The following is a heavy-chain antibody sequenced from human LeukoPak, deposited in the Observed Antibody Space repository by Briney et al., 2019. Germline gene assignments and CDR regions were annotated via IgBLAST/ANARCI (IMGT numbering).Heavy chain of an antibody. CDR3: ARERSTICCSSACDY. CDR2: IKQDGSEK. J-gene: IGHJ4*02. CDR1: GFTFSSYW. V-gene: IGHV3-7*01. D-gene: IGHD2-2*01. Sequence: PGGSLRLSCAASGFTFSSYWMSWVRQAPGKGLEWVANIKQDGSEKYYVDSVKGRFTISRDNAKNSLYLQMNSLRAEDTAVYYCARERSTICCSSACDYWGQGTLVTVSS.